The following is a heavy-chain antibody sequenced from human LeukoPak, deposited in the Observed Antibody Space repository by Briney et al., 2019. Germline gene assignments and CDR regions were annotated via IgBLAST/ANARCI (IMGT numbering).Heavy chain of an antibody. Sequence: PGGSLRLSCAASGFTFSSFDMHWVRQPTGQGLEWVSTIGTVSDTYYSGSVEGRFTLSRDNAKNSLYLQMNSLTAGDTAVYYCARGPPRGKYYYMDVWGKGTTVTVSS. J-gene: IGHJ6*03. CDR2: IGTVSDT. CDR3: ARGPPRGKYYYMDV. CDR1: GFTFSSFD. V-gene: IGHV3-13*01. D-gene: IGHD1-1*01.